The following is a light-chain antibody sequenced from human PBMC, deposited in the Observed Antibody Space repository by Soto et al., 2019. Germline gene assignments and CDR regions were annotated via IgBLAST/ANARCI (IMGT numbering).Light chain of an antibody. CDR3: QQYVSSPFT. CDR1: QSVSSSY. J-gene: IGKJ3*01. CDR2: GAS. V-gene: IGKV3-20*01. Sequence: EIVLPQSPGTLSLSPGERATLSCRASQSVSSSYLAWYQQKPGQAPRLLIYGASSRATGIPDRFSGSGSGTDFTLTISRLEPEDFAVYYCQQYVSSPFTFGPGTKVDIK.